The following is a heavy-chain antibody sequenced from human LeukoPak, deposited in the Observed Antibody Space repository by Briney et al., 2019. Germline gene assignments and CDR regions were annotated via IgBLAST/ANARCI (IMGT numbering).Heavy chain of an antibody. V-gene: IGHV3-13*01. CDR1: GFTFSSYD. J-gene: IGHJ3*02. D-gene: IGHD3-22*01. CDR2: IGTAGDT. CDR3: ARGEYDSSGYAAFDI. Sequence: GGSLRLSCAASGFTFSSYDMHWVRQATGKGLEWVSAIGTAGDTYYPGSVKGRFTISRENAKNSLYLQMNSLRAGDTAVYYCARGEYDSSGYAAFDIWGQGTMVTVSS.